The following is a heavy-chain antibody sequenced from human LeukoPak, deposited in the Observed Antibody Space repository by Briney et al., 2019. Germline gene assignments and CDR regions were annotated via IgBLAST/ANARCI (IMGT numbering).Heavy chain of an antibody. J-gene: IGHJ6*03. CDR3: TRDVRLRHKYYYMDV. CDR1: GFTFSSYS. CDR2: ISTSSSYI. V-gene: IGHV3-21*01. D-gene: IGHD4-17*01. Sequence: GGSLRLSCAASGFTFSSYSMNWVRQAPGKGLEWVSSISTSSSYIHYADSVKGRFSISRDNANNSLFLQMNSLRAEDTAVYYCTRDVRLRHKYYYMDVWGKGTTVTVSS.